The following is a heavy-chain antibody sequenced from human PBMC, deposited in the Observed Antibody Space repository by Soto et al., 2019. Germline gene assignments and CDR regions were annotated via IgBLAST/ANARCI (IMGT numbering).Heavy chain of an antibody. CDR2: ISYDGSNK. CDR1: GVTFSSYG. Sequence: GGSLRHSCAASGVTFSSYGMHLVRQATGKGLEWVAVISYDGSNKYYADSVKGRFTISRDNSKNTLYLQMNSLRAEDTAVYYCAKDSGLRYFDWLFAYWGQGTLVTVSS. J-gene: IGHJ4*02. V-gene: IGHV3-30*18. CDR3: AKDSGLRYFDWLFAY. D-gene: IGHD3-9*01.